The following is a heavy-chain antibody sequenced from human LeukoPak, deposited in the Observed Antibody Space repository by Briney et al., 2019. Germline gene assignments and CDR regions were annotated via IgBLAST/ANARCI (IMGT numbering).Heavy chain of an antibody. Sequence: SQTLSLTCTVSGGSISSGGYYWSRIRQHPGKGLEWIGYIYYSGSTYYNPSLKSRVTISVDTSKNQFSLKLSSVTTADTAVYYCARSIAARRGWFDPWGQGTLVTVSS. D-gene: IGHD6-6*01. CDR2: IYYSGST. CDR1: GGSISSGGYY. J-gene: IGHJ5*02. CDR3: ARSIAARRGWFDP. V-gene: IGHV4-31*03.